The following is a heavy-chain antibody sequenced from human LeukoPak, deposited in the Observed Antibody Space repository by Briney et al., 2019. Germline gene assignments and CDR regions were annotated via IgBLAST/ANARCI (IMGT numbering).Heavy chain of an antibody. J-gene: IGHJ4*02. V-gene: IGHV3-23*01. Sequence: GGSLRLSCAASGFTFSSYAMSWVRQAPGKGLEWVSAISGSGGSTYYADSVKGRFTISRDNSKNTLYLQMNSLRAEDTAVYYCAKSLPDRIAAAGAYYFDYWGQGTLVTVSS. CDR3: AKSLPDRIAAAGAYYFDY. CDR2: ISGSGGST. CDR1: GFTFSSYA. D-gene: IGHD6-13*01.